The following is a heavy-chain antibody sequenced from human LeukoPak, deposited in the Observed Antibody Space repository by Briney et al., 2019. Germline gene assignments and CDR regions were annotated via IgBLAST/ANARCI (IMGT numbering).Heavy chain of an antibody. Sequence: GASVKVSCKASGYTFTGYYMHWVRQAPGQGLEWMGWINPNSGNTGYAQKFQGRVTMTRNTSISTAYMELSSLRSEDTAVYYCATRPYSSTNAFDIWGQGTMVTVSS. D-gene: IGHD6-13*01. J-gene: IGHJ3*02. CDR2: INPNSGNT. CDR3: ATRPYSSTNAFDI. V-gene: IGHV1-8*02. CDR1: GYTFTGYY.